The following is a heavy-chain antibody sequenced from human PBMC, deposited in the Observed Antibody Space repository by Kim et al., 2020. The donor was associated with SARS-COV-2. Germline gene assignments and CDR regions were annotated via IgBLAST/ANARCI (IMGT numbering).Heavy chain of an antibody. CDR2: INHSGST. CDR1: GGSFSGYY. J-gene: IGHJ4*02. Sequence: SETLSLTCAVYGGSFSGYYWSWIRQPPGKGLEWIGEINHSGSTNYNPSLKSRVTISVDTSKNQFSLKLSSVTAADTAVYFCARGLTHGDITMIVVVSHYFDYWGQGTLVTVSS. V-gene: IGHV4-34*01. CDR3: ARGLTHGDITMIVVVSHYFDY. D-gene: IGHD3-22*01.